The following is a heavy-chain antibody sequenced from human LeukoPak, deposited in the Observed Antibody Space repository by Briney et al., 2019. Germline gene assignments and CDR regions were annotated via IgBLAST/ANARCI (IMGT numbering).Heavy chain of an antibody. D-gene: IGHD7-27*01. V-gene: IGHV3-30*18. CDR1: GFTFSSYG. CDR3: AKDPPRPNWGYWYFDL. Sequence: GGSLRLSCAASGFTFSSYGMHWVRQAPGKGLEWVAVISYDGSNKYYADSVKGRFTISRDNSKNTLYLQMNSLRAEDTAVYYCAKDPPRPNWGYWYFDLWGRGTPVTVSS. J-gene: IGHJ2*01. CDR2: ISYDGSNK.